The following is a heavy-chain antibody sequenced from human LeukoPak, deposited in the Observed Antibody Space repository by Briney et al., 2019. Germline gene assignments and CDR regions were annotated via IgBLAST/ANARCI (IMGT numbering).Heavy chain of an antibody. CDR3: AKGGSYYDSSGYYCCFGT. J-gene: IGHJ5*02. V-gene: IGHV3-23*01. CDR1: GLIFSSYA. D-gene: IGHD3-22*01. CDR2: VSVSGGST. Sequence: GGSLRLSCAASGLIFSSYAMSWVRLAAGEGLGWVSAVSVSGGSTYYEDPVKGRFTISRDNSKHTLYLQMNSLRAEDKAVYYCAKGGSYYDSSGYYCCFGTWGQGTLVTVSS.